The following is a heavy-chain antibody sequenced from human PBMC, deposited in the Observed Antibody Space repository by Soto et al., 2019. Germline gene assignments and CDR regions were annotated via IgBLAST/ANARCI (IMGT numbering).Heavy chain of an antibody. V-gene: IGHV3-74*01. D-gene: IGHD1-26*01. Sequence: EVQLVESGGGLVRPGGSLRLSCAASGFTFSYYWMHWVRQAPGKGLVWVSRIHSDGSSTTYADFVKGRFIISRDNARNTVDLRMNSLRVEDTAGYYFARGDRGAFDLWGQGTVFTVSS. CDR2: IHSDGSST. J-gene: IGHJ3*01. CDR1: GFTFSYYW. CDR3: ARGDRGAFDL.